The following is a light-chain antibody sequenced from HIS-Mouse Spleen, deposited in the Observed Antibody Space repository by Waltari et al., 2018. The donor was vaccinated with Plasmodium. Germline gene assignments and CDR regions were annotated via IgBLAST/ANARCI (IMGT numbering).Light chain of an antibody. CDR1: SSDVGGYNY. CDR3: CSYAGSYTWV. Sequence: QSALTQPRSVSGSPGQSVTISCTGTSSDVGGYNYVSWYQHHPGKAPKLMIYDVSKRPQGVPARFSGSKSGNTASLTISGLQAEDEADYYCCSYAGSYTWVFGGGTKLTVL. J-gene: IGLJ3*02. V-gene: IGLV2-11*01. CDR2: DVS.